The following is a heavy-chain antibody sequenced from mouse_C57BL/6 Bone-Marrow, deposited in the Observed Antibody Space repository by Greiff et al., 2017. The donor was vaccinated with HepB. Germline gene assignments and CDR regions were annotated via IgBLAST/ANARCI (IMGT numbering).Heavy chain of an antibody. CDR2: ISNGGGST. CDR1: GFTFSDYY. D-gene: IGHD1-1*01. J-gene: IGHJ1*03. Sequence: EVKLVESGGGLVQPGGSLKLSCAASGFTFSDYYMYWVRQTPEKRLEWVAYISNGGGSTYYPDTVKGRFTISRDNAKNTLYLQMSRLKSEDTAMYYCARHTTVVPYWYFDVWGTGTTVTVSS. CDR3: ARHTTVVPYWYFDV. V-gene: IGHV5-12*01.